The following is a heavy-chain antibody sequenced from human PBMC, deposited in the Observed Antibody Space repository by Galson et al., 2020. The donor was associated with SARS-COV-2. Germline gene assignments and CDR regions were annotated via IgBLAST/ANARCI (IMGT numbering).Heavy chain of an antibody. CDR3: ATDHRDYRYNWNLTPYYYYGMDV. V-gene: IGHV1-24*01. CDR2: FDPEDGET. CDR1: GYTLTELS. J-gene: IGHJ6*02. D-gene: IGHD1-20*01. Sequence: ASVKVSCKVSGYTLTELSMHWVRQAPGKGLEWMGGFDPEDGETIYAQKFQGRVTMTEDTSTDTAYMELSSLRSEDTAVYYCATDHRDYRYNWNLTPYYYYGMDVWGQGTTVTVSS.